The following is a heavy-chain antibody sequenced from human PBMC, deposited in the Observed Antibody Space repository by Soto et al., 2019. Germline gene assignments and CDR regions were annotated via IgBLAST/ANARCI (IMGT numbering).Heavy chain of an antibody. CDR1: GFAVSNFW. Sequence: GGSLRLSCEASGFAVSNFWIHWVRQAPGKGLVWVSRINTEETGTRYADSVRGRFTISRDNAKNTVYLQMNSLRAEDTAVYYCARDLVAKDAFDIWGQGTMVTVSS. J-gene: IGHJ3*02. V-gene: IGHV3-74*01. CDR3: ARDLVAKDAFDI. CDR2: INTEETGT.